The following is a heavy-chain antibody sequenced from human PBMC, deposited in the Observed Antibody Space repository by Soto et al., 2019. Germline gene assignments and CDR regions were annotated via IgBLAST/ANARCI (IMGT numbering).Heavy chain of an antibody. CDR1: GYTFTSYA. Sequence: SVKVSCKASGYTFTSYAMHWVRQAPGQRLEWMGWINAGNGNTKYSQKFQGRVTITRDTSASTAYMELSSLRSEDTAVYYCAKGHSSGYILYYFDYWGQGTLVTVSS. D-gene: IGHD3-22*01. CDR3: AKGHSSGYILYYFDY. J-gene: IGHJ4*02. CDR2: INAGNGNT. V-gene: IGHV1-3*01.